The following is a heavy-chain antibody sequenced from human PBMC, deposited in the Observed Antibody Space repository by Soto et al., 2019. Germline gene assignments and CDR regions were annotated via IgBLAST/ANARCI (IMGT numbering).Heavy chain of an antibody. CDR3: ANGPHIPLRFLELSDY. J-gene: IGHJ4*02. V-gene: IGHV3-23*01. CDR2: ISGSGGST. CDR1: GFTFSSYA. Sequence: GGSLRLSCAASGFTFSSYAMSWVRQAPGKGLEWVSAISGSGGSTYYADSVKGRFTISRDNSKNTLYLQMNSLRAEDTAVYYCANGPHIPLRFLELSDYWGQGTLVTVSS. D-gene: IGHD3-3*01.